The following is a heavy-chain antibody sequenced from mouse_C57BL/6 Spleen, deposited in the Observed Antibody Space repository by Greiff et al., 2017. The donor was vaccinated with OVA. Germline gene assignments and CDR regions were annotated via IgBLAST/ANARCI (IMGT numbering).Heavy chain of an antibody. CDR1: GYSFTSCYD. Sequence: EVKLMESGPGMVKPSQSLSLTCTVTGYSFTSCYDWYCIRPPPGNKLEWVVYISYSGSTNYKPSLKSRISITHDTTKNHFFLKLNSVTTEDTATCDCASDRGYDSGMDYWGQGTSVTVSS. J-gene: IGHJ4*01. D-gene: IGHD2-2*01. CDR2: ISYSGST. V-gene: IGHV3-1*01. CDR3: ASDRGYDSGMDY.